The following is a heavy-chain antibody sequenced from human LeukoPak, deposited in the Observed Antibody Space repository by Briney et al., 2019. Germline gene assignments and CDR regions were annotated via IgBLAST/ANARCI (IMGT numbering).Heavy chain of an antibody. CDR1: GFTFSNYA. CDR3: ARDESTMIVVVITHEYYFDY. Sequence: PGGSLRLSCAASGFTFSNYAMSWVRQAPGKGLEWVSAISGSGGSTYYADSVKGRFTISRDNSKNTLYLQMNSLRAEDTAVYYCARDESTMIVVVITHEYYFDYWGQGTLVTVSS. CDR2: ISGSGGST. D-gene: IGHD3-22*01. J-gene: IGHJ4*02. V-gene: IGHV3-23*01.